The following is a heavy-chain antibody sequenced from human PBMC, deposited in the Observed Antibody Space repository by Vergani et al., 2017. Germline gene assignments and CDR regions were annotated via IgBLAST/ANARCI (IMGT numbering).Heavy chain of an antibody. Sequence: QVQLVQSGAEVKKPGASVKVSCKASGYTFTSYGISWVRQAPGQGLEWMGWISAYNGNTNYAQKLQGRVTMTTDTSTSTAYMELRSLRSDDTAVYYCARETGGCSSTSCYPPGGDYWGQGTLVTVSS. J-gene: IGHJ4*02. CDR2: ISAYNGNT. CDR1: GYTFTSYG. CDR3: ARETGGCSSTSCYPPGGDY. D-gene: IGHD2-2*01. V-gene: IGHV1-18*01.